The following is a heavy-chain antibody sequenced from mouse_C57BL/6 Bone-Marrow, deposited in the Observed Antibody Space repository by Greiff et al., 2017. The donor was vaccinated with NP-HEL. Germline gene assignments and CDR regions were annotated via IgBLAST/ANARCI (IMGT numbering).Heavy chain of an antibody. V-gene: IGHV1-72*01. Sequence: QVQLQQPGAELVKPGASVKLSCKASGYTFTSYWMHWVKQRPGRGLEWIGSIDPNSGGTKYNEKFKSKATLTVDKPSSTAYMQLSSLTSEDSAVYYGARYRGSSYYWYFDVWGTGTTVTVSS. CDR3: ARYRGSSYYWYFDV. CDR2: IDPNSGGT. D-gene: IGHD1-1*01. CDR1: GYTFTSYW. J-gene: IGHJ1*03.